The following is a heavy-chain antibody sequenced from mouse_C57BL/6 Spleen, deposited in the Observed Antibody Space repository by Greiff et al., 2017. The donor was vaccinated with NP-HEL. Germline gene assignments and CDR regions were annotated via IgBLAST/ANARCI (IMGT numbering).Heavy chain of an antibody. CDR1: GYTFTSYW. CDR2: IDPSDSYT. J-gene: IGHJ4*01. Sequence: QVQLQQPGAELVKPGASVKLSCKASGYTFTSYWMQWVKQRPGQGLEWIGEIDPSDSYTNYNQKFKGKATLTVDTSSSTAYMQLSSLTSEDSAVYYCASLLYYYGSSYRSYAMDYWGQGTSVTVSS. V-gene: IGHV1-50*01. CDR3: ASLLYYYGSSYRSYAMDY. D-gene: IGHD1-1*01.